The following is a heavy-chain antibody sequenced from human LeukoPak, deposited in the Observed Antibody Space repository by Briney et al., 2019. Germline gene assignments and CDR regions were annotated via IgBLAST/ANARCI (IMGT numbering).Heavy chain of an antibody. V-gene: IGHV3-30*19. CDR1: GFTSSSYG. D-gene: IGHD1-26*01. J-gene: IGHJ3*02. Sequence: AGGSLRLSCAASGFTSSSYGMHWVRQAPGKGLEWVAVISYDGSNKYYADSVKGRFTISRDNSKNTLYLQMNSLRAEDTAVYYCVPLGGGATSGHAFDIWGQGTMVTVSS. CDR2: ISYDGSNK. CDR3: VPLGGGATSGHAFDI.